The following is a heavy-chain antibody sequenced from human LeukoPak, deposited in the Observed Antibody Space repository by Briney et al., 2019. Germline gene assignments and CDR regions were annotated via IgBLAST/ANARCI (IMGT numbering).Heavy chain of an antibody. CDR1: GFTFSSYG. CDR2: IRYDGSNK. Sequence: GGSLRLSCAASGFTFSSYGMHWVRQAPGKGLEWVAFIRYDGSNKYYADSVKGRFTISRDNSKNTLYLQMNSLRAEDTAVYYCAKETYYYDSSGLFDYCGQGTLVTVSS. D-gene: IGHD3-22*01. J-gene: IGHJ4*02. CDR3: AKETYYYDSSGLFDY. V-gene: IGHV3-30*02.